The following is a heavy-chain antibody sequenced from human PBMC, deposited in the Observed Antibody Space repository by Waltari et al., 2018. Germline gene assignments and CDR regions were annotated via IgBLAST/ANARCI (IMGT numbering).Heavy chain of an antibody. CDR1: GDSVSNNYW. J-gene: IGHJ4*02. V-gene: IGHV4-4*02. CDR2: IHGTGKT. D-gene: IGHD1-26*01. CDR3: ARDRGRGLYLDS. Sequence: QLQLQQSGPGLVKPSESLFLSCAVSGDSVSNNYWWSWVRQPPGKGLEWIGQIHGTGKTNYNPSLESRVTVSMDTSNNQFSLRVTSPTAADTAVYFCARDRGRGLYLDSWGQGTLFTVS.